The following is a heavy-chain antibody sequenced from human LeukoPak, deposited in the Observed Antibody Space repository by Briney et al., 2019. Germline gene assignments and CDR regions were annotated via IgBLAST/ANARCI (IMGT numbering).Heavy chain of an antibody. CDR2: INHSGST. CDR1: GGSFSGYY. CDR3: AREDYDFWSGYYIRFDY. V-gene: IGHV4-34*01. Sequence: PSETLSLTCAVYGGSFSGYYWSWIRQPPGEGLEWIGEINHSGSTNYNPSLKSRVTISVDTSKNQFSLKLSSVTAADTAVYYCAREDYDFWSGYYIRFDYWGQGTLVTVSS. D-gene: IGHD3-3*01. J-gene: IGHJ4*02.